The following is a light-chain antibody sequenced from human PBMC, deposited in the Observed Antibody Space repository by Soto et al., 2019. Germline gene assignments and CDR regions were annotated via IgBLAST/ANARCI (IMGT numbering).Light chain of an antibody. Sequence: DIPMTQSPSTLSASVGDRVTITCRASQSVSGWLAWYQHKPGKAPKLLIYEASSLEGGVPSRFSGSGSGTEFTLIISSLQPDDFATYYCQHYKSYPWTFGQGTRVEIK. CDR3: QHYKSYPWT. CDR1: QSVSGW. V-gene: IGKV1-5*01. J-gene: IGKJ1*01. CDR2: EAS.